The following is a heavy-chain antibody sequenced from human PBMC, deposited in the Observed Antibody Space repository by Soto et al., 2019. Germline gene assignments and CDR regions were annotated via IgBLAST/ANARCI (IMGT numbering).Heavy chain of an antibody. Sequence: GESLKISCKGSGYSFTSYWIIWVRQMPGKGLEWMGSIDPSDSYTNYSPSFQGHVTISADKSISTAYLQWSSLKASDTAMYYCAGSLAASRPDSYGMDVWGQATPVTVSS. D-gene: IGHD6-6*01. CDR3: AGSLAASRPDSYGMDV. CDR2: IDPSDSYT. CDR1: GYSFTSYW. J-gene: IGHJ6*02. V-gene: IGHV5-10-1*01.